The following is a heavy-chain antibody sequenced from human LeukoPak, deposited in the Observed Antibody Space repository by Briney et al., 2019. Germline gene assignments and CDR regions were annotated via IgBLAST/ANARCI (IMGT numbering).Heavy chain of an antibody. CDR1: GYTFTGYY. V-gene: IGHV1-2*02. Sequence: ASVKVSCKASGYTFTGYYMNWVRQAPGQGLEWMGWINSDSGFTKYAQKFHGRVTMTRDTSITTVYMDLTRLTSDDTAVYYCARNFDMKGFDPWGQGTLVTVSS. J-gene: IGHJ5*02. D-gene: IGHD3-9*01. CDR3: ARNFDMKGFDP. CDR2: INSDSGFT.